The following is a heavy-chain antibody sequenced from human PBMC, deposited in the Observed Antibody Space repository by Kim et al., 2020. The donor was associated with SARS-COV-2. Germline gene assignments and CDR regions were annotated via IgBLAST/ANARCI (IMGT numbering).Heavy chain of an antibody. CDR1: GFTFSGSA. J-gene: IGHJ3*01. Sequence: GGSLRLSCAASGFTFSGSAIHWVRQASGKGLAWVGGSRSKANSYATAYAASVRGRFSISRDDSKNTAYLQMKNLKTADTAVYYYTSVTDTTSAFWDA. CDR2: SRSKANSYAT. V-gene: IGHV3-73*01. CDR3: TSVTDTTSAFWDA. D-gene: IGHD3-3*01.